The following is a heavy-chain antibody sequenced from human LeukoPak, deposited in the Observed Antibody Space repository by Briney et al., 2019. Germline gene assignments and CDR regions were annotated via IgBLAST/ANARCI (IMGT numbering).Heavy chain of an antibody. V-gene: IGHV4-34*01. CDR3: ARVVPAARWSGFDP. D-gene: IGHD2-2*01. CDR2: INHSGST. J-gene: IGHJ5*02. CDR1: GGSFSGYY. Sequence: SETLSLTCAVYGGSFSGYYWSWIRQPPRKGLEWIGEINHSGSTNYNPSLKSRVTISVDTSKNQFSLKLSSVTAADTAVYYCARVVPAARWSGFDPWGQGTLVTVSS.